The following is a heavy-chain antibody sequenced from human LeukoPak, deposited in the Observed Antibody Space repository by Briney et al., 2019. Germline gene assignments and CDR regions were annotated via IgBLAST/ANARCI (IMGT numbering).Heavy chain of an antibody. Sequence: SETLSLTCTVSGGSISSYYWSWIRQPPGKGLEWIGYIYDSGSTNYNLSLKSRVTISVDTSKNQFSLKLSSVTAADTAVYYCARGGSLFDYWGQGTLVTVSS. J-gene: IGHJ4*02. D-gene: IGHD6-25*01. CDR3: ARGGSLFDY. V-gene: IGHV4-59*12. CDR1: GGSISSYY. CDR2: IYDSGST.